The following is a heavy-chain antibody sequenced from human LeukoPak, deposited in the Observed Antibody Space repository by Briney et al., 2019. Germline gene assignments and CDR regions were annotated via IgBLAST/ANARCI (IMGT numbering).Heavy chain of an antibody. J-gene: IGHJ4*02. D-gene: IGHD2-15*01. CDR1: GFTFSSYS. CDR3: ARDGREEVFDY. Sequence: GGSLRLSCAASGFTFSSYSMNWVRQAPGKGLEWVSYISSSSSTIYYADSVKGRYTISRDNAKNSLYLQMNSLRAEDTAVYYCARDGREEVFDYWGQGTLVTVSS. V-gene: IGHV3-48*04. CDR2: ISSSSSTI.